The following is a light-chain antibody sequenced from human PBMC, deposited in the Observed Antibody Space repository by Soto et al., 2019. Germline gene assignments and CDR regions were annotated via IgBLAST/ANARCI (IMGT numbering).Light chain of an antibody. Sequence: DIPMTQSPSTLSAFVGDRVTITCRASQSISSWLAWYQQKPGKAPKLLIYDASSLESGVPSRFSGSGSGTEFTLTISSLQPDDFATYSCQQYNSYSKTFGQGTKVEI. CDR1: QSISSW. J-gene: IGKJ1*01. V-gene: IGKV1-5*01. CDR2: DAS. CDR3: QQYNSYSKT.